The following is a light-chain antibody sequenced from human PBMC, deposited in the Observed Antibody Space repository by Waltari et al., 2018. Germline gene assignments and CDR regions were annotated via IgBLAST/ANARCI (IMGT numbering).Light chain of an antibody. Sequence: QSVLTQPPSASATPGQRVTISCSGSYSNVGNDNVYWYQQLPGTAPRLLNYNNDVRPSGVSDRFSGSKSGTSAFLAISGLRSEDEADYYWAAWDGSLSGYVFGIGTKVTVL. CDR1: YSNVGNDN. J-gene: IGLJ1*01. CDR3: AAWDGSLSGYV. CDR2: NND. V-gene: IGLV1-47*01.